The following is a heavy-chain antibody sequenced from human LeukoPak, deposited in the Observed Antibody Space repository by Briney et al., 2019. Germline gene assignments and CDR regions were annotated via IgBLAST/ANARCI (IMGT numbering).Heavy chain of an antibody. CDR3: AKNPRYFDWLLLPADFDY. Sequence: GGSLRLSCAASGFTFSSYAMSWVRQAPGKGLEWVSAISGSGGSTYYADSVKGRFTISRDNSKNTLYLQMNSLRAEDTAVYYCAKNPRYFDWLLLPADFDYWGQGTLVTVSS. CDR2: ISGSGGST. D-gene: IGHD3-9*01. J-gene: IGHJ4*02. CDR1: GFTFSSYA. V-gene: IGHV3-23*01.